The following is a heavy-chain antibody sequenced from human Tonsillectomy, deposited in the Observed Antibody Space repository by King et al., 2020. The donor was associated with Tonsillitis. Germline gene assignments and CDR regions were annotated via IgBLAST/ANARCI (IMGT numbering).Heavy chain of an antibody. CDR3: ATLLVDSGSYYNNWFDP. CDR2: ISSDGSNK. CDR1: GFIFSNYT. V-gene: IGHV3-30-3*01. J-gene: IGHJ5*02. Sequence: VQLVESGGGVVQPGRSLRLSCAASGFIFSNYTMHWVRQTPGKGLEWVAVISSDGSNKYYANSVKGRFTISRDNSKNTLYLRMNSLRAEDTAVYYCATLLVDSGSYYNNWFDPWGQGTLVTVSS. D-gene: IGHD3-10*01.